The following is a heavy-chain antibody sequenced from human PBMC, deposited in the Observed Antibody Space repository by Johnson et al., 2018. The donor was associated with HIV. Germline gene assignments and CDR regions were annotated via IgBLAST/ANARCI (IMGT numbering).Heavy chain of an antibody. CDR1: GLNFSDYG. CDR3: ARVHPAVAGNDSFDI. Sequence: VQLVESGGGVVQPGMFVTLSCAASGLNFSDYGMHWVRQAPGKGLEWVSAISGSGGSTYYADSVKGRFTISRDNSKNTLYLQMNSLRAEDTAVYYCARVHPAVAGNDSFDIWGQGTMVTVSS. J-gene: IGHJ3*02. CDR2: ISGSGGST. V-gene: IGHV3-23*04. D-gene: IGHD6-19*01.